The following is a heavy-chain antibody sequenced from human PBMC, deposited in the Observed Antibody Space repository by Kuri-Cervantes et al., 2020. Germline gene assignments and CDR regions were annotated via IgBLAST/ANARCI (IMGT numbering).Heavy chain of an antibody. D-gene: IGHD3-10*01. CDR3: ARDLRGSGSKEPDY. CDR2: ISYDGSNK. J-gene: IGHJ4*02. Sequence: GESLKISCAAAGFTFSSYAMHWVRQAPGKGLEWVAVISYDGSNKYYADSVKGRFTISRDNSKNTLYLQMNSLRAEDTAVYYCARDLRGSGSKEPDYWGQGTLVTVSS. V-gene: IGHV3-30-3*01. CDR1: GFTFSSYA.